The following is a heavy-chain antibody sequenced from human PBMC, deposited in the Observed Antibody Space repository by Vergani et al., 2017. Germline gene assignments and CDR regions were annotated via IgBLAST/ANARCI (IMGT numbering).Heavy chain of an antibody. V-gene: IGHV3-66*02. CDR1: GFTFSGNY. CDR3: ARGNYYGAGTYVDP. Sequence: EVQLVESVGGLVKPGRSLRLSCAASGFTFSGNYMTWVRQAPGKGLEWVSHIYSGDETYYADSVKGRVTISRDTSKNTLRLQINNLRVEDTAVYYCARGNYYGAGTYVDPWGQGTLVTVSS. CDR2: IYSGDET. D-gene: IGHD3-10*01. J-gene: IGHJ5*02.